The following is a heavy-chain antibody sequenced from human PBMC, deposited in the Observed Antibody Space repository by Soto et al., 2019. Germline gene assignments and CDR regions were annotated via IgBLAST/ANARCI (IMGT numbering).Heavy chain of an antibody. J-gene: IGHJ5*02. CDR1: GGSISSGGYY. Sequence: QVQLQESGPGLVKPSQTLSLTCIVSGGSISSGGYYWSWIRQHPGKGLEWIGYIYYSGSTYYNPSLKSLVTISVDTYKNQFSLKLSSVTAADTAVYYCARGYYYVSGSNWFDPWGQGTLVTVSS. CDR3: ARGYYYVSGSNWFDP. V-gene: IGHV4-31*01. CDR2: IYYSGST. D-gene: IGHD3-10*01.